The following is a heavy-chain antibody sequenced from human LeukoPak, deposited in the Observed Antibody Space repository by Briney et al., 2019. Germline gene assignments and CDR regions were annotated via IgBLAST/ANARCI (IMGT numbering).Heavy chain of an antibody. Sequence: PSETLSLTCTVSGGSISSYYWSWVRQPPGKGLEWIGYIDYSGSTNYNPSLKSRVTISVDTSKNQFSLKLSSVTAADTAVYYCARDNPGYYDSSGFDYWGQGTLVTVSS. CDR3: ARDNPGYYDSSGFDY. D-gene: IGHD3-22*01. J-gene: IGHJ4*02. V-gene: IGHV4-59*01. CDR1: GGSISSYY. CDR2: IDYSGST.